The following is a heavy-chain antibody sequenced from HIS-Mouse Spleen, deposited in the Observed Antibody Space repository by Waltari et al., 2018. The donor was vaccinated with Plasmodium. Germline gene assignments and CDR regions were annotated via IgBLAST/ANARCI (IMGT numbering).Heavy chain of an antibody. V-gene: IGHV4-39*01. Sequence: QLQLQESGPGLVKPSETLSLTCTVSGGSISSSSYYWGWIRQPPGKGLEWIGSIYYRGSTHSNPSLKSRVTISVDTSKNQCSLKLSSLTAADTAVYYCARRSSSWYDACDIWGQGTMVTVSS. CDR2: IYYRGST. J-gene: IGHJ3*02. CDR1: GGSISSSSYY. CDR3: ARRSSSWYDACDI. D-gene: IGHD6-13*01.